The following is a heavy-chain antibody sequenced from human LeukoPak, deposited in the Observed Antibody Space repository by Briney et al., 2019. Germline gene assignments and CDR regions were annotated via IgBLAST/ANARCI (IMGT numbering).Heavy chain of an antibody. Sequence: SETLSLTCTVSGGSVNSGSYFWSWIRQPPGKRLEWIGYIQNSARTNYNPSLESRVTISVDSSKDQFSLRLSSVTAADTAVYYCATDYSNFYGMYVWGQGTTVTVSS. J-gene: IGHJ6*02. CDR3: ATDYSNFYGMYV. V-gene: IGHV4-61*01. CDR2: IQNSART. CDR1: GGSVNSGSYF. D-gene: IGHD4-4*01.